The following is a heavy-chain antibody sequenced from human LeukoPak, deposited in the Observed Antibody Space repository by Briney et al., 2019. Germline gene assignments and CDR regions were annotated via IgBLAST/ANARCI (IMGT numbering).Heavy chain of an antibody. Sequence: GGSLRLSCAASGFTFSNSWMQWVRQVPGKGLVWVSRINTDGTSTSYADSVRGRFIISRDNSKNTLYLQMNSLNTEDTAVYYCARSGVAGAYDWWGQGTLVTVSS. D-gene: IGHD6-19*01. CDR2: INTDGTST. CDR1: GFTFSNSW. V-gene: IGHV3-74*01. CDR3: ARSGVAGAYDW. J-gene: IGHJ4*02.